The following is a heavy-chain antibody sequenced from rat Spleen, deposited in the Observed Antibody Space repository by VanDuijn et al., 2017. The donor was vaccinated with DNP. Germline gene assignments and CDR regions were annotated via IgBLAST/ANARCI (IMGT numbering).Heavy chain of an antibody. CDR1: GFTFGDYD. D-gene: IGHD1-5*01. Sequence: EVQLVESGENLVQPGRSLKLSCEASGFTFGDYDMGWVRQAPETGLEWVTTITYVGSITYYRDSVKGRFTVSRDNAKSTLYLQMDSLQSEDTATYYCARHGRYNYGAMDAWGQGTSVTVSS. V-gene: IGHV5-7*01. J-gene: IGHJ4*01. CDR3: ARHGRYNYGAMDA. CDR2: ITYVGSIT.